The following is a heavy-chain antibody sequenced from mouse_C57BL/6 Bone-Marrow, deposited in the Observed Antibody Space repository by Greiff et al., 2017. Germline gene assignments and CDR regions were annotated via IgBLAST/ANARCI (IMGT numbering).Heavy chain of an antibody. J-gene: IGHJ3*01. CDR1: GYTFTSYW. D-gene: IGHD1-1*01. Sequence: QVQLKQSGAELVMPGASVKLSCKASGYTFTSYWMHWVKQRPGQGLEWIGEIDPSDSYTNYNQKFKGKSTLTVDKSSSTAYMQLSSLTSEDSAVYYCAREGDDSSILFAYWGQGTLVTVSA. V-gene: IGHV1-69*01. CDR2: IDPSDSYT. CDR3: AREGDDSSILFAY.